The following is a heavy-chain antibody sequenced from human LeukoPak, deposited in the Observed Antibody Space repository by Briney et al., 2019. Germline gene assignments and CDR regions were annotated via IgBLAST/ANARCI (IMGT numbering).Heavy chain of an antibody. J-gene: IGHJ4*02. CDR3: ARDTGGGYSCYDC. V-gene: IGHV3-7*01. Sequence: AGGPLRLSCAASGFTFSSYWMTWIRQAPGKGLEWVANIKQDGSEKYYVDSVKGRFTISRDNAKNSLYLQMNSLRAEDTAVYYRARDTGGGYSCYDCWGQGTLVTVSS. CDR1: GFTFSSYW. CDR2: IKQDGSEK. D-gene: IGHD5-18*01.